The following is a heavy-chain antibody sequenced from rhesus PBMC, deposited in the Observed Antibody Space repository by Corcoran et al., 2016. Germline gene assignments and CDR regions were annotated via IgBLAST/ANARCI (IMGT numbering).Heavy chain of an antibody. CDR2: INGNSGRT. Sequence: QVQLQESGPGLVKPSETLSLTCAVSGGSFSSYWWSWIRQPPGKVLEWIGEINGNSGRTNYNPSLKSRVTISKDASKNQFSLKLSSVTAADTAVYYCARLEYGSWSGGYYFDYWGQGVLVTVSS. CDR3: ARLEYGSWSGGYYFDY. V-gene: IGHV4-80*01. D-gene: IGHD6-13*01. J-gene: IGHJ4*01. CDR1: GGSFSSYW.